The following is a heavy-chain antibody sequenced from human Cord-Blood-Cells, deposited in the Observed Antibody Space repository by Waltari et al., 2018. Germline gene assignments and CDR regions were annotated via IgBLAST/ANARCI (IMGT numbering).Heavy chain of an antibody. Sequence: QLQLQESGPGLVKPSETLSLTCTVSGGSISSSSYYWGWIRQPPGKGLEWIGSIYYSGSTYYNPSLKSRVTISVDTSKNQFSLKLSSVTAADTAVYYCARHPGSWNPYSSSWYYFDYWGQGTLVTVSS. CDR3: ARHPGSWNPYSSSWYYFDY. CDR2: IYYSGST. D-gene: IGHD6-13*01. CDR1: GGSISSSSYY. J-gene: IGHJ4*02. V-gene: IGHV4-39*01.